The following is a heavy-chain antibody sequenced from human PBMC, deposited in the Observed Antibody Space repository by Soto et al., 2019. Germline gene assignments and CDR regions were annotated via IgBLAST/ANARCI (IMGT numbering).Heavy chain of an antibody. V-gene: IGHV5-10-1*01. CDR3: ARYSIVVVPAAIPQESDYYYYGMDV. Sequence: PGESLKISCKGSGYSFTSYWISWVRQMPGKGLEWMGRIDPSDSYTNYSPSFQGHVTISADKSISTAYLQWSSLKASDTAMYYCARYSIVVVPAAIPQESDYYYYGMDVWGKGTTVTVSS. D-gene: IGHD2-2*01. J-gene: IGHJ6*04. CDR1: GYSFTSYW. CDR2: IDPSDSYT.